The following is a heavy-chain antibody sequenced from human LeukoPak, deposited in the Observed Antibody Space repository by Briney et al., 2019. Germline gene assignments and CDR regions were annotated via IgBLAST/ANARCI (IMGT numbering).Heavy chain of an antibody. CDR3: ASAPGSSGLNGPLHSLHDY. D-gene: IGHD6-25*01. V-gene: IGHV3-48*03. Sequence: GGSLRLSCAASGFTFSSYEMNWVRQAPGKGVEWVSYMSSSGSTIYYADSVKGRFTICRDNAKNSLYLQMNSLRAEDTAVYYCASAPGSSGLNGPLHSLHDYWGQGTLVTVSS. J-gene: IGHJ4*02. CDR1: GFTFSSYE. CDR2: MSSSGSTI.